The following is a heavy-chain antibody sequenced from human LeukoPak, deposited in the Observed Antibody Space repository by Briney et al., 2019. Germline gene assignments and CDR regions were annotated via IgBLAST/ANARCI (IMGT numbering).Heavy chain of an antibody. J-gene: IGHJ4*02. CDR2: ISAYNGNT. Sequence: ASVKVSCKASGYTFTSYGISWVRQAPGQGLEWMGWISAYNGNTNYAQKLQGRVTMTTDTSTITAYMELRSLRSDDTAVYYCARTVLLWFGELLPAPADYWGQGTLVTVSS. CDR3: ARTVLLWFGELLPAPADY. D-gene: IGHD3-10*01. V-gene: IGHV1-18*01. CDR1: GYTFTSYG.